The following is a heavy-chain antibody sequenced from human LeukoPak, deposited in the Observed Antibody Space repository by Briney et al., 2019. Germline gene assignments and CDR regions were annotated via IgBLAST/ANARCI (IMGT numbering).Heavy chain of an antibody. D-gene: IGHD6-19*01. J-gene: IGHJ4*02. CDR2: IYYSGST. Sequence: KPSETLSLTCTVSGGSVSSGGYYWSWIRQPPGKGLEWIGYIYYSGSTNYNPSLKSRVTISVDTSKNQFSLKLSSVTAADTAVYYCARVAGSGWSSYYFDYWGQGTLVTVSS. CDR3: ARVAGSGWSSYYFDY. CDR1: GGSVSSGGYY. V-gene: IGHV4-61*08.